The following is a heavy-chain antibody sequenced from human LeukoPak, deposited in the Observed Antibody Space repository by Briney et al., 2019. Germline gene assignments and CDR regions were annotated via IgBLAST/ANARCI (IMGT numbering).Heavy chain of an antibody. D-gene: IGHD3-10*01. CDR1: GGSSSSYF. CDR2: IYYTGST. J-gene: IGHJ5*02. V-gene: IGHV4-59*08. Sequence: PSETLSLTCTVSGGSSSSYFWTWIRQPPGKGLEWIGYIYYTGSTNYNPSLKTRVTMSLDTSRNQFSVNLKSVTAADTAMYYCATVHYGSGSLSSWFAPWGRGTRVTVSS. CDR3: ATVHYGSGSLSSWFAP.